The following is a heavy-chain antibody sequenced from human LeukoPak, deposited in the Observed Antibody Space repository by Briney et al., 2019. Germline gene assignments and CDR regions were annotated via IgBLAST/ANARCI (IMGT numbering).Heavy chain of an antibody. D-gene: IGHD3-10*01. Sequence: QPVRSLRLSCAASGFTFYDYAMHWVRQAPGKGLEWVSGISWNSGSIGYADSVKGRFTISRDNAKNSLYLQMNSLRAEDTALYYCAKDMRSGSGSYYPFDYWGQGTLVTVSS. CDR1: GFTFYDYA. CDR2: ISWNSGSI. V-gene: IGHV3-9*01. J-gene: IGHJ4*02. CDR3: AKDMRSGSGSYYPFDY.